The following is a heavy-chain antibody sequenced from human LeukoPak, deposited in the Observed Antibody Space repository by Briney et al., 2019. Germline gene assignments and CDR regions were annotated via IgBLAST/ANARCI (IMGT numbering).Heavy chain of an antibody. J-gene: IGHJ6*03. CDR3: ARDRDMTVTRDSGYYYYYYMDV. CDR2: IYTSGST. V-gene: IGHV4-4*07. D-gene: IGHD4-11*01. CDR1: GGSISSYY. Sequence: SETLSLTCTVSGGSISSYYWSWIRQPAGKGLEWIGRIYTSGSTNYNPSLKSRVTMSVDTSKNQFSLKLSSVTAADTAVYYYARDRDMTVTRDSGYYYYYYMDVWGKGTTVTVSS.